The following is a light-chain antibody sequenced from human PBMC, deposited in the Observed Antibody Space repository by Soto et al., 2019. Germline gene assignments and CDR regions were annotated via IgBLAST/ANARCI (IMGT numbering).Light chain of an antibody. CDR2: GNN. CDR1: SSNIGRNT. CDR3: AAWDDSLSGPV. J-gene: IGLJ3*02. V-gene: IGLV1-44*01. Sequence: QSVLTQPPSASGIPGQRVTISCSGSSSNIGRNTVNWYQQFPGTAPKLLIYGNNQRPSGVPDRFYGSKSGTSASLAISGLQSEDEADYYCAAWDDSLSGPVFGGGTKLTVL.